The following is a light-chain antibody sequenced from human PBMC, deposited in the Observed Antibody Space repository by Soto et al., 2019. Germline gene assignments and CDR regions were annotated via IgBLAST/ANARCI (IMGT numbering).Light chain of an antibody. J-gene: IGLJ1*01. Sequence: QSVLTKPASVYGSPGQSITISCTGTSSDVGGYNYVPWYQQHPGKAPKLMIYEVSNRPSRVSNRFSGSKSGNTASLTISGLQADDEPDYYCSSYTRSSTSYVFGTGSKGTVL. CDR3: SSYTRSSTSYV. CDR2: EVS. CDR1: SSDVGGYNY. V-gene: IGLV2-14*01.